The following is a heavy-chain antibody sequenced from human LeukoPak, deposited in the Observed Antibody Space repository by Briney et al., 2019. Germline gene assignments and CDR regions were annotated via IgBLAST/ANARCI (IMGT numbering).Heavy chain of an antibody. CDR1: GFTFSSYA. Sequence: PGRSLRLSCAASGFTFSSYAMHWVRQAPGKGLEWVAVISYDGSNKYYADSVKGRFTISRDNSKNTLYLQMNSLRAEDTAVYYCAGRGYSYGSYDYWGQGTLVTVSS. CDR3: AGRGYSYGSYDY. D-gene: IGHD5-18*01. CDR2: ISYDGSNK. V-gene: IGHV3-30-3*01. J-gene: IGHJ4*02.